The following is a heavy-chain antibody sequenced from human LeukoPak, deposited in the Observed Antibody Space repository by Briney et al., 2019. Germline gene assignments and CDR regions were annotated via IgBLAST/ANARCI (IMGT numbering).Heavy chain of an antibody. J-gene: IGHJ4*02. CDR2: IYYSGST. V-gene: IGHV4-39*01. CDR1: GDSISTSSYY. D-gene: IGHD3-22*01. CDR3: ARSYYYDYRQIDY. Sequence: TSSETLSLTCTVSGDSISTSSYYWGWIRPPPGKGLEWLGSIYYSGSTYYNPSLKSRVTISVDTSKNQFSLSLYSVTAADTAVFYCARSYYYDYRQIDYWGQGTLVTVSS.